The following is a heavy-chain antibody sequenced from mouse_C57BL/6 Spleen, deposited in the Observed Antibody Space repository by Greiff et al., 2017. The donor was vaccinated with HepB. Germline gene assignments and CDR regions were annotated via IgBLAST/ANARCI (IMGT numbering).Heavy chain of an antibody. J-gene: IGHJ3*01. Sequence: EVQGVESGGGLVKPGGSLKLSCAASGFTFSDYGMHWVRQAPEKGLEWVAYISSGSSTIYYADTVKGRFTISRDNAKNTLFLQMTSLRAEDTAMYYCARDDYDGGFAYWGQGTLVTVSA. CDR1: GFTFSDYG. CDR2: ISSGSSTI. D-gene: IGHD2-4*01. V-gene: IGHV5-17*01. CDR3: ARDDYDGGFAY.